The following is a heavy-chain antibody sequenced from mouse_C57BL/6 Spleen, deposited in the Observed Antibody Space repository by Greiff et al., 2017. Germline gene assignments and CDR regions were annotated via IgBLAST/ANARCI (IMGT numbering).Heavy chain of an antibody. CDR2: IWSGGST. V-gene: IGHV2-2*01. Sequence: VKLQESGPGLVQPSQSLSITCTVSGFSLTSYGVHWVSQSPGKGLEWLGVIWSGGSTDYNAAFISRLSISKDNSKSQVFFKMNSLQADDTAIYYCARSRVTTVYYFDYWGQGTTLTVSS. J-gene: IGHJ2*01. D-gene: IGHD1-1*01. CDR3: ARSRVTTVYYFDY. CDR1: GFSLTSYG.